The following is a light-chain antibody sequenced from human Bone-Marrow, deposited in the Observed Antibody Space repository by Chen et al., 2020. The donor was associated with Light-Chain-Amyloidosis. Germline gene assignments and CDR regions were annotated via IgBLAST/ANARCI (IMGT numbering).Light chain of an antibody. CDR3: QSYDSSLSAWV. CDR2: DTN. J-gene: IGLJ3*02. Sequence: QSVLTQPPSASGTPGQRVTISCSGGRSNVGANGVNWYQQLPGAAPKLLIFDTNRRPAGVPDRFSGSKSGTSASLAITGLRAVDEADYYCQSYDSSLSAWVFGGGTKLTVL. V-gene: IGLV1-44*01. CDR1: RSNVGANG.